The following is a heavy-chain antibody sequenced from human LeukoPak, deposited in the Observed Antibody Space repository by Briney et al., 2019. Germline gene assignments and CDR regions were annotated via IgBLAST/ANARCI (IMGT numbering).Heavy chain of an antibody. Sequence: ASVKVSCKASGYTFTGYYMHWVRQAPGQGLEWMGWINPNSGGTNYAQKFQGRVTMTRDTSISTAHMELSRLRSDDTAVYYCARARIAVAGYFDYWGQGTLVTVSS. CDR2: INPNSGGT. V-gene: IGHV1-2*02. D-gene: IGHD6-19*01. CDR1: GYTFTGYY. J-gene: IGHJ4*02. CDR3: ARARIAVAGYFDY.